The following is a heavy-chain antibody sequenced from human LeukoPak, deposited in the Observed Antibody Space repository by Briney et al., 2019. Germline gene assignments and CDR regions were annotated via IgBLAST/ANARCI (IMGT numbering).Heavy chain of an antibody. CDR1: GGSISSGGYY. CDR2: IYYSGST. Sequence: SETLSLTCTVSGGSISSGGYYWSWIRQHPGKGLEWIGYIYYSGSTYYNPSLKSRVTISVDTSKNQFSLKLSSVTAADTAVYYCARGGPYGDYVGYWGQGTLVTVSS. V-gene: IGHV4-31*03. D-gene: IGHD4-17*01. J-gene: IGHJ4*02. CDR3: ARGGPYGDYVGY.